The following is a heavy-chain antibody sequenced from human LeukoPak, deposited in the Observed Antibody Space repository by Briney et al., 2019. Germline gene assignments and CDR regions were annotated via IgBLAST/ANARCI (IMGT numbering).Heavy chain of an antibody. CDR2: FDPEDGET. CDR1: GYTLSDLS. CDR3: ATLEIDP. Sequence: ASVKVSCKVSGYTLSDLSMHWVRQAPGKGLEWMGGFDPEDGETIYAQKFQGRVTLTEDTSTDTAYMELSSLRSEDTAVYYCATLEIDPWGQGTLVTVSS. J-gene: IGHJ5*02. V-gene: IGHV1-24*01.